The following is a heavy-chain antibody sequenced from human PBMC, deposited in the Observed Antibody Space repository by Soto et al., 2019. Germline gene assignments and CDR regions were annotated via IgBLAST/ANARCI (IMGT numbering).Heavy chain of an antibody. J-gene: IGHJ4*02. V-gene: IGHV5-10-1*01. CDR2: IDPSDSYT. D-gene: IGHD1-1*01. CDR1: GYRFTNSW. Sequence: PGESLKISCKGSGYRFTNSWITWVRQMPGKGLEWMGRIDPSDSYTNYSPSFQGHVTISVDKSISTAYLQWSSLKASDTAIYYCARLGYGYYFDYWGQGTLVTV. CDR3: ARLGYGYYFDY.